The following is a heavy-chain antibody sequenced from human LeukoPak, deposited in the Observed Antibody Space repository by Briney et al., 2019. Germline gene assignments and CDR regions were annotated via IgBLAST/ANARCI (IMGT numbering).Heavy chain of an antibody. D-gene: IGHD2-15*01. CDR3: AKGLGGGSCYGY. Sequence: GRSLRLSCAASGFTFSSYAMHWVRQAPGKGLEWVAVISYDGSNKYYADSVKGRFTISRDNSKNTLYLQMNSLRAEDTAVYYCAKGLGGGSCYGYWGQGTLVTVSS. CDR2: ISYDGSNK. CDR1: GFTFSSYA. V-gene: IGHV3-30-3*01. J-gene: IGHJ4*02.